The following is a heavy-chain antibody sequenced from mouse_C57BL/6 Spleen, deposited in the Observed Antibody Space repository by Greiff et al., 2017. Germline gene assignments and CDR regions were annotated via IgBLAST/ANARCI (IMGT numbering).Heavy chain of an antibody. CDR3: AREGGNGAMDD. Sequence: EVQLVESGGGLVKPGGSLKLSCAASGFTFSDYGMHWVRQAPEKGLEWVAYISSGSSTIYYADTVKGRFTISRDNAKNTLFLQMTSLRSEDTAMYYCAREGGNGAMDDWGQGTSVTVSS. J-gene: IGHJ4*01. D-gene: IGHD1-1*02. CDR1: GFTFSDYG. CDR2: ISSGSSTI. V-gene: IGHV5-17*01.